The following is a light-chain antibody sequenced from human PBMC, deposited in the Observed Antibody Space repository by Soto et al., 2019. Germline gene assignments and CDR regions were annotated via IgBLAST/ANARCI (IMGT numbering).Light chain of an antibody. J-gene: IGLJ1*01. Sequence: QSVLTQPASVSGSPGQSITISCTGTSDNYVSWYQQHPGKVPKLMIYGVTNRPSGVSDRFSGSKSGNTASLTISGLQTEDEADYYCSSYTNSRTLLFGAGTKPPS. CDR2: GVT. CDR1: SDNY. V-gene: IGLV2-14*01. CDR3: SSYTNSRTLL.